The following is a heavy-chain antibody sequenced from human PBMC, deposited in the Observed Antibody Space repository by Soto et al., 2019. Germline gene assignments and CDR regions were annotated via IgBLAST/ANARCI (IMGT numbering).Heavy chain of an antibody. D-gene: IGHD2-2*02. V-gene: IGHV3-11*01. J-gene: IGHJ6*02. CDR3: ATDFLPYRNEKPTRYCSSTSSYTPIYYYYGMDV. CDR2: ISSSGSTI. CDR1: GFTFSDYY. Sequence: PGGSLRLSCAASGFTFSDYYMSWIRQAPGKGLEWVSYISSSGSTIYYADSVKGRFTISRDNAKNSLYLQMNSLRAEDTAVYYSATDFLPYRNEKPTRYCSSTSSYTPIYYYYGMDVWGQGTPVTVSS.